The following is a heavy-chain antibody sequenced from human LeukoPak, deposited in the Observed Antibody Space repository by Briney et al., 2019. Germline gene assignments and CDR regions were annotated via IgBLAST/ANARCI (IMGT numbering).Heavy chain of an antibody. CDR1: GFTFGDYA. V-gene: IGHV3-49*03. J-gene: IGHJ4*02. Sequence: GGSLRLSCTASGFTFGDYAMSWFRQAPGKGLEWVGFIRSKAYGGTTEYAASVKGRFTISRDDSKSIAYLQMNSLKTEDTAVYYCTRVEYCSSTSCYGFDYWGQGTLVTVSS. CDR3: TRVEYCSSTSCYGFDY. CDR2: IRSKAYGGTT. D-gene: IGHD2-2*01.